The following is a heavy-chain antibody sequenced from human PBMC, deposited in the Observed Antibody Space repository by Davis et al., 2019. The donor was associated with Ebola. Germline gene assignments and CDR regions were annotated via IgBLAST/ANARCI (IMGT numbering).Heavy chain of an antibody. CDR3: ARRGYDFHRWFDP. J-gene: IGHJ5*02. CDR2: IYYSGST. V-gene: IGHV4-31*03. CDR1: GGSISSGGYY. Sequence: LRLSCTVSGGSISSGGYYWSWIRQHPGKGLEWIGYIYYSGSTYYNPSLKSRVTISVATSKNQFSLKLSSVTAADTAVYYCARRGYDFHRWFDPWGQGTLVTVSS. D-gene: IGHD3-3*01.